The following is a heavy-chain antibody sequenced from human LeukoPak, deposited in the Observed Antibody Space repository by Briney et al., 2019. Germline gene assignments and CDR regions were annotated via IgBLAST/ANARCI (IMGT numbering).Heavy chain of an antibody. D-gene: IGHD3-22*01. Sequence: SETLSLTCTVSGGSISSGSYYWSWIRQPAGKGLEWIGRIYTSGSTNYNPSLKSRVTISVDTSKSQFSLKLSSVTAADTAVYYCARAPYYYEGADYWGQGTLVTVSS. V-gene: IGHV4-61*02. J-gene: IGHJ4*02. CDR2: IYTSGST. CDR1: GGSISSGSYY. CDR3: ARAPYYYEGADY.